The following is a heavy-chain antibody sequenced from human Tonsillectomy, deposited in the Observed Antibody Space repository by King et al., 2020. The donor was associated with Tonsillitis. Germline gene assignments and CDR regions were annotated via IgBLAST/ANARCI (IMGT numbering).Heavy chain of an antibody. D-gene: IGHD3-22*01. J-gene: IGHJ4*02. CDR1: GFTFTNHG. CDR3: ARDPYDRKPSPLDY. Sequence: VQLVESGGGVVQPGRSLRLSCATSGFTFTNHGFHWLRQAPGKGLEWVAVIWYDGSKKYYADSVKGRFTISRDNSKNTLTLQMNSLRAEDTAIYYCARDPYDRKPSPLDYWGPGALVTVSS. CDR2: IWYDGSKK. V-gene: IGHV3-33*01.